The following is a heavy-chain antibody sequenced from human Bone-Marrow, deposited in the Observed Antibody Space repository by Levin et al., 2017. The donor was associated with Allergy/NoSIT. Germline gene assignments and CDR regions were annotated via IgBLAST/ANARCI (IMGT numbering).Heavy chain of an antibody. J-gene: IGHJ5*01. CDR3: ASDSRQGSSGWYES. D-gene: IGHD3-22*01. CDR1: GFSFSGYS. V-gene: IGHV3-21*04. CDR2: ITSTSSHR. Sequence: TGGSLRLSCAASGFSFSGYSMTWVRQAPGKGLEWVASITSTSSHRYYADSVNGRFSVSRDDAKNSVYLQMNSLTGADTAVYFCASDSRQGSSGWYESWGQGTLVTVSS.